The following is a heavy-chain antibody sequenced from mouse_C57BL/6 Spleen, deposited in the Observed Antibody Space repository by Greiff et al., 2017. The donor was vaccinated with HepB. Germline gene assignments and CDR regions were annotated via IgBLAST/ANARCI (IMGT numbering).Heavy chain of an antibody. Sequence: VQLQQSGPELVKPGASVKISCKASGYSFTGYYMNWVKQSPEKSLEWIGEINPSTGGTTYNQKFKAKATLTVDKSSSTAYMQLKSLTSEDSAVYYCARKGDGNYEVYWGQGTTLTVSS. V-gene: IGHV1-42*01. D-gene: IGHD2-1*01. CDR1: GYSFTGYY. J-gene: IGHJ2*01. CDR3: ARKGDGNYEVY. CDR2: INPSTGGT.